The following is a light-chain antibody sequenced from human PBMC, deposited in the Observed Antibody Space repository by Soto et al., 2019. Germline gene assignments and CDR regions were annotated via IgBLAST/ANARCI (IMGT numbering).Light chain of an antibody. CDR2: GAS. CDR3: HQYNNWRT. Sequence: EVLLTQSPATLSVSPGERATLSCRASQSVSTNLAWYQQRPGQAPRLLIYGASARATGIPDRLSGSGAGTEFTLTISSLKSEDFAVYYCHQYNNWRTFGQGTRLEIK. V-gene: IGKV3-15*01. J-gene: IGKJ5*01. CDR1: QSVSTN.